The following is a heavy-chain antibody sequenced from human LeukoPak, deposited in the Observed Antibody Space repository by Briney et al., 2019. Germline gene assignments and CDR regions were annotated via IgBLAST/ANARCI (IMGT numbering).Heavy chain of an antibody. D-gene: IGHD6-19*01. V-gene: IGHV1-46*04. J-gene: IGHJ4*02. CDR2: INPSGGST. CDR3: ARDAGQQGLPRY. CDR1: GYTFTSYY. Sequence: ASVKVSCKASGYTFTSYYMHWVRQAPRQGLEWMGIINPSGGSTSYADSVKGRFTISRDNAKNTLYLQMNSLRAEDTAVYYCARDAGQQGLPRYWGQGTLVTVSS.